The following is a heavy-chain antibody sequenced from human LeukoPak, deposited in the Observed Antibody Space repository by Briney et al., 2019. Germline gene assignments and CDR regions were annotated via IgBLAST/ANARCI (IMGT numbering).Heavy chain of an antibody. J-gene: IGHJ4*02. D-gene: IGHD5-18*01. CDR1: GYSITSANY. V-gene: IGHV4-38-2*01. CDR3: AGYVDTAMEFDY. CDR2: IYHSGDT. Sequence: SETLSLICSVSGYSITSANYWGWIRQPPGKGLEWIGSIYHSGDTYYNPSLKSRVTISVDTSKSQFSLKLSSVTAADTAVYYCAGYVDTAMEFDYWGQGTLVTVSS.